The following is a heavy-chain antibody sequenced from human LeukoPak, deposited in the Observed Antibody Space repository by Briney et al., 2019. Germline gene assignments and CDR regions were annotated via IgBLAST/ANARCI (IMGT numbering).Heavy chain of an antibody. CDR2: INPNSGGT. V-gene: IGHV1-2*02. Sequence: ASVKVSCKASGYTFTGYYMHWVRQAPGQGLEWRGWINPNSGGTNYAQKFQGRVTMTRDTSINTAYMELSRLRFDDTAVYYCARDRGIAAPHNWFDPWGQGTLVTVSS. CDR3: ARDRGIAAPHNWFDP. CDR1: GYTFTGYY. J-gene: IGHJ5*02. D-gene: IGHD6-13*01.